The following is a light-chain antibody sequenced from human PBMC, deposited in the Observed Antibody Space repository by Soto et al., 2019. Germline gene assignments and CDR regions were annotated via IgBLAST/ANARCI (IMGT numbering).Light chain of an antibody. V-gene: IGLV1-44*01. CDR1: SSNIGGNT. CDR3: STWDDSLNGPL. Sequence: SVLTQPPSASGPPGQRVTISCSGGSSNIGGNTVNWYQQLPGAAPKLIIFSNSQRPSGVPDRFSGSKSGTSASLAIGGLQSEDEAEYYCSTWDDSLNGPLFGGGTKLTVL. J-gene: IGLJ2*01. CDR2: SNS.